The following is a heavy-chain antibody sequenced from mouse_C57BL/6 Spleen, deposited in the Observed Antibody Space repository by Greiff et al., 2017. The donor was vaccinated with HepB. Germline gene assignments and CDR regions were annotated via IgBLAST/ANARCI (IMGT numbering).Heavy chain of an antibody. CDR1: GFTFSDYG. D-gene: IGHD2-4*01. J-gene: IGHJ4*01. CDR2: ISSGSSTI. CDR3: ARPDDYDFYYAMDD. V-gene: IGHV5-17*01. Sequence: EVKLMESGGGLVKPGGSLKLSCAASGFTFSDYGMHWVRQAPEKGLEWVAYISSGSSTIYYADTVKGRFTISRDNAKNTLFLQMTSLRSEDTAMYYCARPDDYDFYYAMDDWGKGTSVTVAS.